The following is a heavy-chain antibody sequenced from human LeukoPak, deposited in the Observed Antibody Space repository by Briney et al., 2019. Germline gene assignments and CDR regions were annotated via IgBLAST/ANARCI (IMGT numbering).Heavy chain of an antibody. Sequence: PSETLSLTCSFSGGSIRGGGYYWGWVRQPPGKGLEWIASPYSNGNTFYNPSLKSRVTISEESSKSQFSLKLRTVTAADTAVYFCWRAADHWGQGILVTVSS. CDR3: WRAADH. CDR1: GGSIRGGGYY. V-gene: IGHV4-39*01. CDR2: PYSNGNT. J-gene: IGHJ4*02.